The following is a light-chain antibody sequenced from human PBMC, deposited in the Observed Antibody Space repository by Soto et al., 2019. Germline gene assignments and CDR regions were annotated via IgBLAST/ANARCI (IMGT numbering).Light chain of an antibody. Sequence: DIQMTQSPSSLSASVGDRVIITCRASQSISSYLNWYQQKPGKAPKLLIYAASSLQSGVASRFSGSGSRTDFTLTISSLQPEDFATYYCQQSYSTPTFGGGNKVEIK. V-gene: IGKV1-39*01. CDR3: QQSYSTPT. CDR1: QSISSY. CDR2: AAS. J-gene: IGKJ4*01.